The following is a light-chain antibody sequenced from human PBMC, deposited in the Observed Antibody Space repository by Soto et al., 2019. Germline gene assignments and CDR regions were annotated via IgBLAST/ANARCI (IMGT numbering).Light chain of an antibody. CDR3: QHYTSPLTWT. Sequence: EIVLTQSPGTLSLSPGERATLSCRASQSVSSTYLAWYQQKPGQAPRLLIYAASNRAAGIPDKFSGSGSGTDFTLTVSRLEPEDFAVYYCQHYTSPLTWTFGQGTKVEIK. V-gene: IGKV3-20*01. CDR2: AAS. CDR1: QSVSSTY. J-gene: IGKJ1*01.